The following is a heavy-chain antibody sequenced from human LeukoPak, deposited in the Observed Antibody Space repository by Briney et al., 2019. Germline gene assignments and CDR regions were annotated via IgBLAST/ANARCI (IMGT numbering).Heavy chain of an antibody. D-gene: IGHD2-15*01. CDR1: GFTFKNSW. CDR3: ARNKGWELPAELDS. CDR2: IKQDGGEK. Sequence: GGSLRLSCAASGFTFKNSWMSWVRQAPGKGLEWVANIKQDGGEKYYVDSVKGRFTISRDDAKTSVYLQMNSLRAEDTAVYYCARNKGWELPAELDSWGQGTLVTVSS. J-gene: IGHJ4*02. V-gene: IGHV3-7*01.